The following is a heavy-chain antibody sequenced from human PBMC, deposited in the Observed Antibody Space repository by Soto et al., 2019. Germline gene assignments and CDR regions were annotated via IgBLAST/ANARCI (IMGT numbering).Heavy chain of an antibody. V-gene: IGHV1-46*03. CDR3: ARITLYDFWSGYYTCEDY. CDR2: INPSGGST. CDR1: GYTFTSYY. D-gene: IGHD3-3*01. J-gene: IGHJ4*02. Sequence: QVQLVQSGAEVKKPGASVKVSCKASGYTFTSYYMHWVRQAPGQGLEWMGIINPSGGSTSYAQKFQGRVTMTRDTSTSTVYMELSSLRSEDTAVYYCARITLYDFWSGYYTCEDYWGQGTLVTVSS.